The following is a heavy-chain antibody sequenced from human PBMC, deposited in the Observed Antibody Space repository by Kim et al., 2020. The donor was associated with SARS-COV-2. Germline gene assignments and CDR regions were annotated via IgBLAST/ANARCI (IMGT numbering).Heavy chain of an antibody. CDR3: AHTSSFWGSFDY. D-gene: IGHD3-16*01. V-gene: IGHV2-5*01. J-gene: IGHJ4*02. Sequence: SSPSLTSRLTITKDTSKNQVVLTMTNMDPVDTATYYCAHTSSFWGSFDYWGQGTLVTVSS.